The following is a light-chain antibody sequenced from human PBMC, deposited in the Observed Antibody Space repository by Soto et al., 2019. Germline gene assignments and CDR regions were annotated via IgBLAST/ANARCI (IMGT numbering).Light chain of an antibody. CDR1: QSVNSNF. J-gene: IGKJ1*01. Sequence: EIVLTQSPATLSMSPGEKAPLFFRASQSVNSNFLAWYQQRPGQAPRLLVFGASSRATGIPERFSGSGSGTDFALTISRLEPEDFAVYYCQQYDSSPATFGQGTKVDIK. CDR3: QQYDSSPAT. CDR2: GAS. V-gene: IGKV3-20*01.